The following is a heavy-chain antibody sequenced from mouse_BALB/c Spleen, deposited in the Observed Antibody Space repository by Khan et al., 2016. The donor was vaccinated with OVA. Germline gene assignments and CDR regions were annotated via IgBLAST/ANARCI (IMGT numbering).Heavy chain of an antibody. CDR3: ARTGYGSLGY. Sequence: EVQLQQSGPELVMPGASVKIPCKTSGYIFTDYTLDWVKQSHGKSLEWIGDINPNNGDTFYNQKFKGKATLTVDKSSYTAFMELRSLTSEDTAVYYCARTGYGSLGYWGQGTTLTVSS. D-gene: IGHD1-1*01. CDR2: INPNNGDT. CDR1: GYIFTDYT. J-gene: IGHJ2*01. V-gene: IGHV1-18*01.